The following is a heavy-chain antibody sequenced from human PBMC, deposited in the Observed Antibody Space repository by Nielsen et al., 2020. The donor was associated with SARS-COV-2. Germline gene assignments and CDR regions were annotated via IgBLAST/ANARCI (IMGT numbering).Heavy chain of an antibody. V-gene: IGHV3-30-3*01. J-gene: IGHJ4*02. Sequence: GGSLRLSCAASGFTFSSYAMHWVRQAPGKGLEWVAVISYDGSNKYYADSVKGRFTISRDNSKNTLYLQMNSLRAEDTAVYYCARSPGIQLWSYFDYWGQGTLVTVSS. CDR3: ARSPGIQLWSYFDY. CDR2: ISYDGSNK. CDR1: GFTFSSYA. D-gene: IGHD5-18*01.